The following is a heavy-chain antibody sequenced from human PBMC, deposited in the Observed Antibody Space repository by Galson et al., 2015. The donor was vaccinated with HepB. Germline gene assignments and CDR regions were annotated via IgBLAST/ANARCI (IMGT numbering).Heavy chain of an antibody. CDR1: GFTVSSNY. CDR2: IYSGGTT. CDR3: TTDLRTRSSSWYGGGYYYYGMDV. V-gene: IGHV3-66*01. Sequence: LRLSCAASGFTVSSNYMSWVRQAPGKGLEWVSVIYSGGTTDYAAPVKGRFTISRDGSKNTLYLQMNSLKTEDTAVYYCTTDLRTRSSSWYGGGYYYYGMDVWGQGTTVTVSS. J-gene: IGHJ6*02. D-gene: IGHD6-13*01.